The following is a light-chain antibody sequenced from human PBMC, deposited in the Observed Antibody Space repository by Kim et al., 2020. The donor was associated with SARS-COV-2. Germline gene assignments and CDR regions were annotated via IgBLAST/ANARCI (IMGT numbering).Light chain of an antibody. Sequence: VSPGQTARITCSGDVLAKKYARWFQQKPGQAPVLVIYKDSERPTGIPERFSGSSSGTTVTLTISGAQVEDEADYYCYSAADNSLVFGGGTKLTVL. V-gene: IGLV3-27*01. CDR1: VLAKKY. J-gene: IGLJ3*02. CDR2: KDS. CDR3: YSAADNSLV.